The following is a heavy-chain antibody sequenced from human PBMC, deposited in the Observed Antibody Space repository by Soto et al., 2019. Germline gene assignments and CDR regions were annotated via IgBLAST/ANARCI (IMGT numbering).Heavy chain of an antibody. CDR3: ARKDKSGYFNWFHP. V-gene: IGHV5-51*01. CDR1: GYKFTSSW. Sequence: GESLKISCRTSGYKFTSSWIAWVRQKPGKGLEWMGIIFPSDSDTRYSPSFQGQVTISADRSTSTVFLQWASLKASDTAVYFCARKDKSGYFNWFHPWGQGTLVTVSS. CDR2: IFPSDSDT. J-gene: IGHJ5*02. D-gene: IGHD3-22*01.